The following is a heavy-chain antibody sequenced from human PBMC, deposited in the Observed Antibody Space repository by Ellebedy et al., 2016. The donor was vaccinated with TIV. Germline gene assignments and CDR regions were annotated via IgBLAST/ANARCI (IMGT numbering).Heavy chain of an antibody. CDR2: IVAGGEST. Sequence: GESLKISCAASGFTFSSYAMTWVRQAPGEGLDWVSVIVAGGESTYYADSVKGRFTISRDNSKNTLYLQMNSLRAEDTAIYYCAKGYGSSSRYFFDYWGQGTPVTVSS. CDR1: GFTFSSYA. D-gene: IGHD6-6*01. V-gene: IGHV3-23*01. CDR3: AKGYGSSSRYFFDY. J-gene: IGHJ4*02.